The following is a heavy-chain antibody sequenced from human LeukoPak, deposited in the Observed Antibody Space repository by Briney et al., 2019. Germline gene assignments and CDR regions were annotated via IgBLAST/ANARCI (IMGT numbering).Heavy chain of an antibody. D-gene: IGHD3-10*01. CDR2: INHSGST. Sequence: SETLSLTCAVYGGSFSGYYWSWIRQPPGKGLEGIGEINHSGSTNYNPSLKSRVTISVDTSKKQFSLKLSSVTAAATALYYCARSLSRVRALFLAYWGEGTLVTVSS. J-gene: IGHJ4*02. CDR3: ARSLSRVRALFLAY. V-gene: IGHV4-34*01. CDR1: GGSFSGYY.